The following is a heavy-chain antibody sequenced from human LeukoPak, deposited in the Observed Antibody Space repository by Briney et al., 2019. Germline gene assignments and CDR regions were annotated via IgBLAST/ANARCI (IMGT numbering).Heavy chain of an antibody. Sequence: GASVKVSCKASGYTFTSYGISWVRQAPGQRLEWMGWINAGNGNTKYSQKFQGRVTITRDTSASTAYMELSSLRSEDTAVYYCAREYYYGSGSYHYWGQGTLVTVSS. CDR2: INAGNGNT. D-gene: IGHD3-10*01. V-gene: IGHV1-3*01. CDR3: AREYYYGSGSYHY. CDR1: GYTFTSYG. J-gene: IGHJ4*02.